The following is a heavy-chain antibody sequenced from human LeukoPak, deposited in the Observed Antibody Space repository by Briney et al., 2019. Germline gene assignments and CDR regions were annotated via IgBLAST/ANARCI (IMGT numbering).Heavy chain of an antibody. J-gene: IGHJ4*02. D-gene: IGHD3-22*01. Sequence: GRSLRLSCAASGFTFSSYEMTWVRQAPGKGLEWVSYISSSGDTIYHADSVKGRFTISRDNAKNSLYPQMNSLRAEDTAVYYCAKGKVGGSSGYYYPSDYWGQGTLVTVSS. CDR2: ISSSGDTI. CDR1: GFTFSSYE. CDR3: AKGKVGGSSGYYYPSDY. V-gene: IGHV3-48*03.